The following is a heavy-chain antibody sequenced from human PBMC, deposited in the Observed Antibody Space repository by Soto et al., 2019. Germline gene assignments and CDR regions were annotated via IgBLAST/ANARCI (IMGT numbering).Heavy chain of an antibody. V-gene: IGHV1-18*01. CDR3: ARAVSGWFDA. Sequence: QVQLVQSGPEVKKPGASVKVSCKASGYTFTSYGITWVRQAPGQGLEWMGGTGAYNGYTKYAQKYQGRVTMTTNTSTSTAYLELRILRSVDTGIYYCARAVSGWFDAWGQGTLVTVSS. J-gene: IGHJ5*02. CDR2: TGAYNGYT. CDR1: GYTFTSYG.